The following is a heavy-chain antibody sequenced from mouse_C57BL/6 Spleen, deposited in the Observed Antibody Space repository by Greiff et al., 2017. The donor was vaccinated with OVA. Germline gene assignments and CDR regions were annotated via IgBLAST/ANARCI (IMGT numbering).Heavy chain of an antibody. CDR2: INYDGSST. J-gene: IGHJ4*01. Sequence: EVHLVESEGGLVQPGSSMKLSCTASGFTFSDYYMAWVRQVPEKGLEWVANINYDGSSTYYLDSLKSRFIISRDNAKNILYLQMSSLKSEYTATYYCARDRYYYCSSYNYAMDYWGQGTSVTVSS. CDR3: ARDRYYYCSSYNYAMDY. CDR1: GFTFSDYY. V-gene: IGHV5-16*01. D-gene: IGHD1-1*01.